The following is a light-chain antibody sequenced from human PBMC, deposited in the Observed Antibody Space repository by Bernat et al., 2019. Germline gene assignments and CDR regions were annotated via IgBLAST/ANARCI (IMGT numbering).Light chain of an antibody. V-gene: IGLV2-14*03. CDR1: SSDVGGYNY. J-gene: IGLJ3*02. CDR3: SSYTSSSTLV. Sequence: QSALTQPAPVSGSPGQSITISCTGTSSDVGGYNYVSWYQQHPGRAPKLMIYDVRDRPSGISNRFSGSKSGNTASLTISGLLDEDEADYYCSSYTSSSTLVFGGGTRLTVL. CDR2: DVR.